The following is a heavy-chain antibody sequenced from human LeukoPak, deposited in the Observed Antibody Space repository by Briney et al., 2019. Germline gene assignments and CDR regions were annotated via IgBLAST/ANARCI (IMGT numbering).Heavy chain of an antibody. J-gene: IGHJ6*02. CDR3: ARSLWEPDV. CDR2: IYYSGST. Sequence: SETLSLTCTVSGGSISSYYWSWIRQPPARGLEWIGYIYYSGSTNYNPSLKSRVTISVDTSKNQFSLKLSSVTAADTAVYYCARSLWEPDVWGQGTTVTVSS. V-gene: IGHV4-59*01. CDR1: GGSISSYY. D-gene: IGHD1-26*01.